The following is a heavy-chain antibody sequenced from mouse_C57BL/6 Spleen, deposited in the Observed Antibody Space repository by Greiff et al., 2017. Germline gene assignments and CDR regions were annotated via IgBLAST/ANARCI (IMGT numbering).Heavy chain of an antibody. CDR1: GFTFSDYY. CDR3: ARGGFDY. V-gene: IGHV5-12*01. CDR2: ISNGGGST. J-gene: IGHJ2*01. Sequence: EVQLMESGGGLVQPGASLKLSCAASGFTFSDYYMYWVRQTPEKRLEWVAYISNGGGSTYYPDTVKGRFTISRDNAKNTLYMQMSRLKSEDTAMYYCARGGFDYWGQGTTLTVSS.